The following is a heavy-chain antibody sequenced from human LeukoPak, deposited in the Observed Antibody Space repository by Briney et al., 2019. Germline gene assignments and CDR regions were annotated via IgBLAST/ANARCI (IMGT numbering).Heavy chain of an antibody. J-gene: IGHJ4*02. CDR2: IYHAGTT. D-gene: IGHD2-2*01. V-gene: IGHV4-4*02. Sequence: SGTLSLTCAVSGASISSSNWWSWARRPPGEGLEWIGEIYHAGTTNYNPSLESRVTISVDNSRNQFSLKLTSVTAADTAVYYCMRTYCSNTRCHYFDSWGQGTLVTVSS. CDR1: GASISSSNW. CDR3: MRTYCSNTRCHYFDS.